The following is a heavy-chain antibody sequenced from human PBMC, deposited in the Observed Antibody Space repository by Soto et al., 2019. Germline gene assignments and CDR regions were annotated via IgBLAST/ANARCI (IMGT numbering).Heavy chain of an antibody. Sequence: QVQLVQSGAEVKKTGASVKVSCKASGYTFITYAIHWVRQAPGQRLEWMGWINGGNGNTKYSQKFKGGVSXTRDTSASTAYMELSSLRSEDTAVYYCARDNGSGSYYPFDYWGQGTLVTVSS. V-gene: IGHV1-3*01. CDR3: ARDNGSGSYYPFDY. CDR2: INGGNGNT. CDR1: GYTFITYA. D-gene: IGHD3-10*01. J-gene: IGHJ4*02.